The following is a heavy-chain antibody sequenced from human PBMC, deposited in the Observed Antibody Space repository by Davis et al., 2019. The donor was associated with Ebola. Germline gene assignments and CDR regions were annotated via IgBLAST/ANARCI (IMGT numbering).Heavy chain of an antibody. CDR2: ISGSGGST. CDR3: SGLGASSGWYLP. Sequence: GESLKTSCAASGFTFSRYATSWVRQAPGKGLEWVSAISGSGGSTYYADSVKGRFTISIDNAKNTLYLQMNSLRAEDTAVYYRSGLGASSGWYLPWGQGTLVTVSS. V-gene: IGHV3-23*01. CDR1: GFTFSRYA. J-gene: IGHJ5*02. D-gene: IGHD6-19*01.